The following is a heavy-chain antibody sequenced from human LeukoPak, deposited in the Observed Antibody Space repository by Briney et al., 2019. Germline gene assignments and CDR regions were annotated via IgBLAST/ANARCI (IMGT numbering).Heavy chain of an antibody. D-gene: IGHD6-19*01. J-gene: IGHJ4*02. Sequence: PGGSLRLSCAASRFTVSSSNYMTWVRQAPGKGLEWVSVIYSGGTTCYADSVKGRFTISRDNSKNTLYLQMNSLRAEDTAVYYCARGAVYSSGWYDYWGQGTLVTVSS. CDR1: RFTVSSSNY. CDR2: IYSGGTT. V-gene: IGHV3-66*01. CDR3: ARGAVYSSGWYDY.